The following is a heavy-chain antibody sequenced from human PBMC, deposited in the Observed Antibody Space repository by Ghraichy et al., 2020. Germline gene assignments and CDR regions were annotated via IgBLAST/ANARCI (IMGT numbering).Heavy chain of an antibody. J-gene: IGHJ3*02. CDR3: ARDSWTHGAFDI. CDR1: GFTFDSYT. Sequence: GGSLRLSCAASGFTFDSYTMHWVRQAPGKGLEWVSCISSSSSSIDYADSVKGRFTISRDNAKNSLYLQMNSLRDEDTAVYYCARDSWTHGAFDIWVQVTRVTVSS. V-gene: IGHV3-48*02. D-gene: IGHD5-18*01. CDR2: ISSSSSSI.